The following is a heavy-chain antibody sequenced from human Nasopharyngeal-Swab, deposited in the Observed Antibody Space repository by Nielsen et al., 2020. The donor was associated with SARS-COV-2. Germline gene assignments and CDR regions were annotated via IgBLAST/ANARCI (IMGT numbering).Heavy chain of an antibody. CDR3: ARGRDIVVVPAAGVAFDY. CDR2: INHSGST. Sequence: WIRQPSGKGLEWIGEINHSGSTNYNPSLKSRVAISVDTSKNQFSLKLSSVTAADTAVYYCARGRDIVVVPAAGVAFDYWGQGTLVTSPQ. D-gene: IGHD2-2*01. J-gene: IGHJ4*02. V-gene: IGHV4-34*01.